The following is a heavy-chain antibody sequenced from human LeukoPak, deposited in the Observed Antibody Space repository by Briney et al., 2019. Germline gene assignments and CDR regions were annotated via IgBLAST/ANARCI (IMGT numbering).Heavy chain of an antibody. Sequence: GGSLRLSCAASGFTFSSYWMSWVRQAPGKGLEWVANIKQDGSEKYYVDSVKGRFTISRDNAKNSLYLQMNSLRAEDTAVYYCARARYDYYDSSGYQDVWGQGTTVTVSS. CDR1: GFTFSSYW. CDR2: IKQDGSEK. V-gene: IGHV3-7*01. J-gene: IGHJ6*02. D-gene: IGHD3-22*01. CDR3: ARARYDYYDSSGYQDV.